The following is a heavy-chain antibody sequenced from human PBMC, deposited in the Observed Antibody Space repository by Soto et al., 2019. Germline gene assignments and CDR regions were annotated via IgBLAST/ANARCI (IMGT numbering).Heavy chain of an antibody. V-gene: IGHV1-24*01. CDR3: ATMYYPGY. CDR1: GYTLTELS. Sequence: VSCTFSGYTLTELSIHWVRQAPGKGLEWMGGFDPEDGETIYARKFQGRVTMTEDTSTDTAYMELSSLRSEDTDVYYCATMYYPGYWGQGTLVTVSS. J-gene: IGHJ4*02. CDR2: FDPEDGET. D-gene: IGHD2-8*01.